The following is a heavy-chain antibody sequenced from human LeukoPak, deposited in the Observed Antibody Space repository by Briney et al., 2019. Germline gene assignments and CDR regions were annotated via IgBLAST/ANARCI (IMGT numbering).Heavy chain of an antibody. Sequence: GRSVSLLCAASGFTFSSYGMHWVRQAPGNGLEWVAVIAYDGIKKVYGDSVKGRVTISRDNSKQTLHLQMNSLRPEDTAVYYCAKRKVPGSVGGVFDFWGQGTMVTVSS. V-gene: IGHV3-30*18. CDR2: IAYDGIKK. CDR1: GFTFSSYG. D-gene: IGHD3-10*01. CDR3: AKRKVPGSVGGVFDF. J-gene: IGHJ3*01.